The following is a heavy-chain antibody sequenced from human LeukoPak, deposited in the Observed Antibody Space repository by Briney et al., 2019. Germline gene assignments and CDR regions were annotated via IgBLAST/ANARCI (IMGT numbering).Heavy chain of an antibody. CDR3: ARDEYCSSTSCSRHGWFDP. J-gene: IGHJ5*02. V-gene: IGHV3-7*01. CDR1: GFTFSSYW. D-gene: IGHD2-2*01. Sequence: GGSLGLSCAASGFTFSSYWMSWVRQAPGKGLEWVANIKQDGSENYYVDSVKGRFTISRDNAKNSLYLQMNSLRAEDTAVYYCARDEYCSSTSCSRHGWFDPWGQGTLVTVSS. CDR2: IKQDGSEN.